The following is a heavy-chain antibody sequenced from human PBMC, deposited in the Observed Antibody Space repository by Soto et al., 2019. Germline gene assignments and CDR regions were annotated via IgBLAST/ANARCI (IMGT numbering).Heavy chain of an antibody. J-gene: IGHJ3*02. CDR2: IIPIFGTA. D-gene: IGHD1-20*01. CDR3: AGITGDAFDI. Sequence: ASVTVFCKASGGTFSSYAISWVRQAPGQGLEWMGGIIPIFGTANYAQKFQGRVTITADESTSTAYMELSSLRSEDTAVYYCAGITGDAFDIWGQGTMVTVSS. V-gene: IGHV1-69*13. CDR1: GGTFSSYA.